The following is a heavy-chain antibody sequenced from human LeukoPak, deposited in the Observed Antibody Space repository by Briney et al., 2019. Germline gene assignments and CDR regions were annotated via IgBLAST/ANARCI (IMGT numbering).Heavy chain of an antibody. CDR2: IHHRGNT. CDR1: GYSISSGYY. J-gene: IGHJ6*03. CDR3: ARVSGDFYYYMDV. Sequence: PSETLSLTCAVSGYSISSGYYWGWIRPPPGKGLEWIGNIHHRGNTYYNPSLKSRVTISLDTSKSQFSLRLSSVTAADTAVYYCARVSGDFYYYMDVWGKGTTVTVSS. V-gene: IGHV4-38-2*01. D-gene: IGHD6-25*01.